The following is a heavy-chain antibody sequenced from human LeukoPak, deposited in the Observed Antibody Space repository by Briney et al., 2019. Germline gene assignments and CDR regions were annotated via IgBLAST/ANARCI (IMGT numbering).Heavy chain of an antibody. CDR1: GFTFSSYA. CDR2: IRHDGSHH. CDR3: AKVRLLGALDDAFDV. J-gene: IGHJ3*01. D-gene: IGHD3-16*01. V-gene: IGHV3-30*02. Sequence: GGSPRLSCAASGFTFSSYAMHWVRQAPGKGLEWVAFIRHDGSHHYHGDSVKGRFTISRDNSKNTLFLEMTGLRPEDTAVYYCAKVRLLGALDDAFDVWGQGTMVTV.